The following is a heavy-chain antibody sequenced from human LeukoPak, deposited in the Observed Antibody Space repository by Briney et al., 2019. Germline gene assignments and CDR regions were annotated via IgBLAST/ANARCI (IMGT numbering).Heavy chain of an antibody. D-gene: IGHD3-16*02. CDR1: GFSVSSNF. J-gene: IGHJ4*02. CDR2: LYSGANT. CDR3: ARAPYGVGYTAERDY. Sequence: GGSLRLSCTASGFSVSSNFMSWVRQAPGKGLEWVSVLYSGANTYYADSVKGRFTISRDNSKNTLYLQMNSLRDDDTAVYYCARAPYGVGYTAERDYWGQGTLVTVSS. V-gene: IGHV3-53*01.